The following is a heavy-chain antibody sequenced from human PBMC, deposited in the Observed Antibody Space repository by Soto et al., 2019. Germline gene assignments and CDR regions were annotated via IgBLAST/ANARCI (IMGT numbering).Heavy chain of an antibody. J-gene: IGHJ6*02. CDR1: SGSVSTGSYY. CDR2: IYYSGST. CDR3: ARVSLKSYGMHV. V-gene: IGHV4-61*01. Sequence: QVQLQESGPGLVKPSETLSLTCTVSSGSVSTGSYYWSWVRQPPGKGLEWIGYIYYSGSTNYNPSLKSRVTVLVDTSKNQFSLKLSSVTAADTAVYYCARVSLKSYGMHVWGQGTTVTASS.